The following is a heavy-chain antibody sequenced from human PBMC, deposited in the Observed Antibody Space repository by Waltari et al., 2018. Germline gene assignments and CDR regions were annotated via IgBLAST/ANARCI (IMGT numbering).Heavy chain of an antibody. CDR3: ARDQSGRYFDWFPFPDY. V-gene: IGHV1-69*08. J-gene: IGHJ4*02. D-gene: IGHD3-9*01. Sequence: QVQLVQSGAEVKKPGSSVKVSCKASGGTFSSYAISWVRQAPGQGLEWMGRIIPIFGTANYAQKFQGRVTITADKSTSTAYMELSSLRSEDTAVYYCARDQSGRYFDWFPFPDYWGQGTLVTVSS. CDR2: IIPIFGTA. CDR1: GGTFSSYA.